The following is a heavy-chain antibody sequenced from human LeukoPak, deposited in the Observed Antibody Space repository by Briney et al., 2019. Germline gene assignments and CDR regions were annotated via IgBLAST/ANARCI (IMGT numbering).Heavy chain of an antibody. J-gene: IGHJ4*02. CDR3: AKGAYHDD. CDR1: GFTFSSYS. CDR2: ISGDGADT. D-gene: IGHD3-3*01. Sequence: PGGSLRLSCAASGFTFSSYSMNWVRQAPGKGLEWVSTISGDGADTFYADSVKGRFTISRDNSKNTLYLQMNSLRADDTAIYYCAKGAYHDDWGQGTLVTVSS. V-gene: IGHV3-23*01.